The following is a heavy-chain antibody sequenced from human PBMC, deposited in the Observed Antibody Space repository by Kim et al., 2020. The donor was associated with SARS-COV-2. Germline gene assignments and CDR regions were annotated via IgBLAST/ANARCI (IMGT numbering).Heavy chain of an antibody. CDR2: IYSGGTT. D-gene: IGHD3-22*01. CDR3: ARVVRNFYDSSGYTWDGFDV. Sequence: GGSLRLSCAASGLSVSRNYMTWVRQAPGKGLEWVSVIYSGGTTYYADSVEGRFSISRDNSKNTVYLQVNSLRAEDTAVYYCARVVRNFYDSSGYTWDGFDVWGQGTMVTVSS. CDR1: GLSVSRNY. V-gene: IGHV3-53*01. J-gene: IGHJ3*01.